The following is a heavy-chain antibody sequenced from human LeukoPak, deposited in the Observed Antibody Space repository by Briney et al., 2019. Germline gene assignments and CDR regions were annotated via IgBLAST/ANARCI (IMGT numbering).Heavy chain of an antibody. CDR1: GGSISSYY. D-gene: IGHD3-9*01. Sequence: PSETLSLTCTVSGGSISSYYWSWIRQPPGKGLEWIGYIYYSGSTNYNPSLKSRVTISVDTSKNQFSLKLSSVTAADTAVYYCARQRYFDWLSYFDYWGQGTLVTVSS. V-gene: IGHV4-59*01. J-gene: IGHJ4*02. CDR3: ARQRYFDWLSYFDY. CDR2: IYYSGST.